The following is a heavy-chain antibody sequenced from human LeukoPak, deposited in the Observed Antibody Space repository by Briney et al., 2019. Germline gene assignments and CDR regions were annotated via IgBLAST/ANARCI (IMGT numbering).Heavy chain of an antibody. Sequence: GGSLRLSCAASGFTFSSYAMSWDRQAPGRGLEWVSAISGSGGSTYYADSVKDRFTISRDNSKNTLYLQMNSLRAEDTAVYYCAKDRAAADQPRVYYYYYMDVWGKGTTVTVSS. CDR1: GFTFSSYA. CDR3: AKDRAAADQPRVYYYYYMDV. D-gene: IGHD6-13*01. J-gene: IGHJ6*03. CDR2: ISGSGGST. V-gene: IGHV3-23*01.